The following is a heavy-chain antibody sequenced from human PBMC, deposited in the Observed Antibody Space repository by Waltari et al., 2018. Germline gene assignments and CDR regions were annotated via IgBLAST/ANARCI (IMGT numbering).Heavy chain of an antibody. J-gene: IGHJ4*02. Sequence: QVQLQESGPGLVKPSQTPSLTCTVSGGSISSGSYYWSWIRQPAGKGLEWIGRIYTSGSTNYNPSLKSRVTISVDTSKNQFSLKLSSVTAADTAVYYCASDTYYYDSSGYYFDYWGQGTLVTVSS. CDR2: IYTSGST. V-gene: IGHV4-61*02. CDR3: ASDTYYYDSSGYYFDY. CDR1: GGSISSGSYY. D-gene: IGHD3-22*01.